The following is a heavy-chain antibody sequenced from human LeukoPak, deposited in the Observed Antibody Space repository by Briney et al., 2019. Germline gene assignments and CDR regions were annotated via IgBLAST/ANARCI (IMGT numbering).Heavy chain of an antibody. CDR2: INHDGNT. Sequence: SETLSLTCAVHGGSFSGYNWGWIRQPPGKGLEWIGEINHDGNTNYNPSLKRRVTISLDTSKNQFSLKLSSMTGADTAAYYCARRRGYRYGGAFDIWGQGTMVTVSS. CDR1: GGSFSGYN. J-gene: IGHJ3*02. V-gene: IGHV4-34*01. D-gene: IGHD5-18*01. CDR3: ARRRGYRYGGAFDI.